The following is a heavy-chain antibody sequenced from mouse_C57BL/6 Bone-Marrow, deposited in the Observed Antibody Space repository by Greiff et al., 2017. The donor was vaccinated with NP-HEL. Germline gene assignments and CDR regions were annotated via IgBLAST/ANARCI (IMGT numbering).Heavy chain of an antibody. CDR1: GYTFTDYE. CDR2: IDPETGGT. Sequence: QVQLKESGAELVRPGASVTLSCKASGYTFTDYEMHWVKQTPVHGLEWIGAIDPETGGTAYNQKFKGKAILTADKSSSTAYMELRSLTSEDSAVYYCTRSLTVVEGGTLYFDYWGQGTTLTVSS. D-gene: IGHD1-1*01. J-gene: IGHJ2*01. CDR3: TRSLTVVEGGTLYFDY. V-gene: IGHV1-15*01.